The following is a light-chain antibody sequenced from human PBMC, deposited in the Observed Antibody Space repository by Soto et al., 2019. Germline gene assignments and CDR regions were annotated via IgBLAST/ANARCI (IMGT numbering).Light chain of an antibody. CDR1: QSVSYY. CDR2: GAS. CDR3: QQYGSSGT. J-gene: IGKJ1*01. V-gene: IGKV3-20*01. Sequence: EIVLTQSPGTLSLSPGERATLSCRASQSVSYYLAWYQQKPGQAPRLLIYGASNRAPGLPDRFSGSGSGPAFTLTISRLEPEDFAVYYCQQYGSSGTFGQGTKVDIK.